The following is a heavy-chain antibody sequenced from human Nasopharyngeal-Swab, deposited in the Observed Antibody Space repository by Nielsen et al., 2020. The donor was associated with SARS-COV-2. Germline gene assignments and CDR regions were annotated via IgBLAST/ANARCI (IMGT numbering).Heavy chain of an antibody. D-gene: IGHD3-3*01. Sequence: ASVKVSCKASGYNFTTYAMHWVRQAPGQRLEGMGWINAGNGNTKYSQKFQGRVTITRDTSASTAYMELSSLRSEDTAVYYCARGGGTDTIFGVVIIDSGVGFDPWGQGTLVIVSS. V-gene: IGHV1-3*01. CDR2: INAGNGNT. CDR1: GYNFTTYA. CDR3: ARGGGTDTIFGVVIIDSGVGFDP. J-gene: IGHJ5*02.